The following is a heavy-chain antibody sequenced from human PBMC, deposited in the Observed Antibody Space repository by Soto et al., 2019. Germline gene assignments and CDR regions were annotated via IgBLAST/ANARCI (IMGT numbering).Heavy chain of an antibody. D-gene: IGHD6-6*01. CDR3: ARDRSNSSDFFDS. CDR2: IYYTGST. CDR1: GGSIDNYEYY. J-gene: IGHJ4*02. V-gene: IGHV4-30-4*01. Sequence: SETLSLTCGVSGGSIDNYEYYWTWIRQPPGEGLEWIGHIYYTGSTSYNPSLESRVTISLDTSKNQFSLKVNSVSAADTAVYFCARDRSNSSDFFDSWGQGTLVTVSS.